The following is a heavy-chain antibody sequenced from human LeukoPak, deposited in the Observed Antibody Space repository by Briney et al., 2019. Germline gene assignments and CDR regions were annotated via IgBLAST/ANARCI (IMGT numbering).Heavy chain of an antibody. V-gene: IGHV4-59*11. CDR3: ARGGSGYYIYFDY. J-gene: IGHJ4*02. Sequence: SETLSLTCTVSGGSISRHYWSWLRQPPGKGLEWIGYIYYSGSTNYNPSLKSRVTISVDTSKSQFSLKLSSVTAADTAVYYCARGGSGYYIYFDYWGQGTLVTVSS. D-gene: IGHD3-3*01. CDR2: IYYSGST. CDR1: GGSISRHY.